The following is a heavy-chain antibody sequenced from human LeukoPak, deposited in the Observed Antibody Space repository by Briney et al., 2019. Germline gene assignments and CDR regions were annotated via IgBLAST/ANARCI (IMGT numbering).Heavy chain of an antibody. D-gene: IGHD3-3*01. Sequence: ASVKVSCKVSGYTLTELSMHWVRQAPGKGLEWMGGFDPEDGETIYAQKFQGRVTMTEDTSTDTAYMELSSLRSEDTAVYYCATFTIFGVVTRPFDYWGQGTLVTVSS. CDR2: FDPEDGET. V-gene: IGHV1-24*01. J-gene: IGHJ4*02. CDR1: GYTLTELS. CDR3: ATFTIFGVVTRPFDY.